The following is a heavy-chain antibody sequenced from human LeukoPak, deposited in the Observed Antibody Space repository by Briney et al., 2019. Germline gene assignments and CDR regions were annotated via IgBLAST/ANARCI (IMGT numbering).Heavy chain of an antibody. Sequence: SETLSLTCTVSGGSISSSSYYWGWIRQPPGKGLEWIGSIYYSGSTYYNPSLKSRVTISVDTSKNQFSLKLSSVTAADTAVYYCAKFYYYDGSGYYYYFDYWGQGTLVTVSS. J-gene: IGHJ4*02. CDR3: AKFYYYDGSGYYYYFDY. CDR2: IYYSGST. CDR1: GGSISSSSYY. V-gene: IGHV4-39*01. D-gene: IGHD3-22*01.